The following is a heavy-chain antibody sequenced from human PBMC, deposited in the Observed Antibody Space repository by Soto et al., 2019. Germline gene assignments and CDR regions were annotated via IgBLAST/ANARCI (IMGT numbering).Heavy chain of an antibody. CDR2: TYYRSKWYN. J-gene: IGHJ4*02. CDR3: ARGNSNLDF. Sequence: SQALSLTCALSGDSVSSYRAASNCIRQSPSRGLEWLGRTYYRSKWYNDYTVSVKRRITINPDTSKNQFSLQLYSVTPEDTAVYYCARGNSNLDFWGQGTLVTVSS. V-gene: IGHV6-1*01. D-gene: IGHD5-18*01. CDR1: GDSVSSYRAA.